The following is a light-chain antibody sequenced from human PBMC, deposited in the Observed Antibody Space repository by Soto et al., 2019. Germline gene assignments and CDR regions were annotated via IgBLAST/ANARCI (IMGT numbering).Light chain of an antibody. CDR1: SSDVGTYDL. V-gene: IGLV2-23*01. Sequence: QSVLTQPASVSGSPGQSITISCTGTSSDVGTYDLVSWYQQHPGKAPKLIIYQGTKRPSGVSNRFSGSKSGNTASLTISGLQAEDEADYHCSSYAGSGTFVFGGGTKVTVL. CDR3: SSYAGSGTFV. J-gene: IGLJ2*01. CDR2: QGT.